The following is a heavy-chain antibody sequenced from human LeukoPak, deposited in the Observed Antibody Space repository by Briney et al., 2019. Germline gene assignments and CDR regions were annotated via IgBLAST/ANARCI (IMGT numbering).Heavy chain of an antibody. V-gene: IGHV3-66*04. CDR1: GFTFRSYS. J-gene: IGHJ3*02. CDR2: IYGVDNT. Sequence: GGSLRLSCAASGFTFRSYSMNWVRQAPGRGLEWVSLIYGVDNTYYADSVKGRFTISRDNSRNTLYLQMNSLRDEDTAVYYCVRPRKSKAFNIWGQGTMVTVSS. CDR3: VRPRKSKAFNI. D-gene: IGHD5/OR15-5a*01.